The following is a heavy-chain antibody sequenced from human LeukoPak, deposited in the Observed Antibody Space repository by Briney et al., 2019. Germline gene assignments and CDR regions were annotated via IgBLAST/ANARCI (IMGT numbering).Heavy chain of an antibody. CDR3: AREGGFYRPLDY. J-gene: IGHJ4*02. Sequence: SGTLSLTCGVSGGSVINTNWWTWVRQPPGKGLEWIGEVHLDGRTNYNPSPESRLTMSVDVSENQVSLKLTPVTAADTAVYYCAREGGFYRPLDYSGQGTLVTVSS. V-gene: IGHV4-4*02. CDR1: GGSVINTNW. CDR2: VHLDGRT. D-gene: IGHD3-3*01.